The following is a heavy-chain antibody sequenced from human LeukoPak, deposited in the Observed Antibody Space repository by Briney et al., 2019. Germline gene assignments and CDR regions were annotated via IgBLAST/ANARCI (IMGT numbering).Heavy chain of an antibody. CDR3: ARAPGLYSSSSAFDV. CDR2: IYHSGST. V-gene: IGHV4-30-2*01. CDR1: GGSISSGGYY. Sequence: PSETLSLTCTVSGGSISSGGYYWSWIPQPQGQGLEWIGYIYHSGSTYYNPSLKSRVTISVDRSKNQFSLKLSSVTAADTAVYDCARAPGLYSSSSAFDVWGQGTMVTVSS. D-gene: IGHD6-6*01. J-gene: IGHJ3*01.